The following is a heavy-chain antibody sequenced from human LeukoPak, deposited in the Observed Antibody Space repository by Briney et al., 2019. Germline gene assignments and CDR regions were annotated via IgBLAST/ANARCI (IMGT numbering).Heavy chain of an antibody. J-gene: IGHJ4*02. CDR3: ARDTGDYDY. CDR2: ISYDGSNK. CDR1: GFTFSSYA. V-gene: IGHV3-30-3*01. Sequence: GRSLRLSCAASGFTFSSYAMHWVRQAPGKGLEWVAVISYDGSNKYYADSVKGRCTISRDNSKNTLYLQMNSLRAEDTAVYYCARDTGDYDYWGQGTLVTVSS. D-gene: IGHD4-17*01.